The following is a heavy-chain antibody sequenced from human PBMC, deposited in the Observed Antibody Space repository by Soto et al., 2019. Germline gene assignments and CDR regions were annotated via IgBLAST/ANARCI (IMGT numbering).Heavy chain of an antibody. CDR3: ARDFEEWLRPYYFDY. Sequence: GGSLRLSCAASGFTFSSYSMNWVRQAPGKGLEWVSYISSSSSTIYYADSVKGRFTISRDNAKNSLYLQMDSLRDEDTAVYYCARDFEEWLRPYYFDYWGQGTLVTVSS. CDR1: GFTFSSYS. V-gene: IGHV3-48*02. J-gene: IGHJ4*02. D-gene: IGHD5-12*01. CDR2: ISSSSSTI.